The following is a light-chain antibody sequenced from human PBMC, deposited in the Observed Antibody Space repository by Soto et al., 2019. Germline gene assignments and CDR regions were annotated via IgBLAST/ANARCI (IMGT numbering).Light chain of an antibody. CDR2: EGS. CDR1: SSDVGSYKF. Sequence: QSVLTQPASVSGSPGQSITISCTGTSSDVGSYKFVYWYQQYPGKAPKLMIYEGSKRPSGVSDRFSGSKSGNTASLTISGLQAEDEADYFCCSYAGGSNVFGAGTKVTVL. CDR3: CSYAGGSNV. J-gene: IGLJ1*01. V-gene: IGLV2-23*03.